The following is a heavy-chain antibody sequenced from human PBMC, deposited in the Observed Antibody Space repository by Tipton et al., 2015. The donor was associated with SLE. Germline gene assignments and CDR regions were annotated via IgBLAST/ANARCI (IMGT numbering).Heavy chain of an antibody. V-gene: IGHV4-38-2*02. D-gene: IGHD5-18*01. CDR2: VYHSGST. CDR3: ARGGIQLWNWFDP. Sequence: TLSLTCTVSGYSISSDYYWGWIRQPPGKGLECIGSVYHSGSTYYNPSLKSRVTISVDTSKNQFSLKLNSVTAADTAVYYCARGGIQLWNWFDPWGQGTLVTVSS. CDR1: GYSISSDYY. J-gene: IGHJ5*02.